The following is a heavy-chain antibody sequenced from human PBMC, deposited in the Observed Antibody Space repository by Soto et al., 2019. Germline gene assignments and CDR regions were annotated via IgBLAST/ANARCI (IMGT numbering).Heavy chain of an antibody. Sequence: QMQLAQSGAEVKKPGASVKVSCKTSGYTFSDYYIHWVRQAPGQGLEWLGWINPDSGATNPAPKFQGRVTMTRVTSISTAYMELRGLTSDDTAVYYCARDGKYSYGPYSHEALDGWGQGTTVTVSS. D-gene: IGHD3-10*01. CDR2: INPDSGAT. CDR1: GYTFSDYY. J-gene: IGHJ6*02. V-gene: IGHV1-2*02. CDR3: ARDGKYSYGPYSHEALDG.